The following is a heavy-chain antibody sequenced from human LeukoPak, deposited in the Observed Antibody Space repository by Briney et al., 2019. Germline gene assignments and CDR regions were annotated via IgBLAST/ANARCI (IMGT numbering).Heavy chain of an antibody. Sequence: GGSLRLSCAASGFTFSSYAMHWVGQAPGKGLEWVAVISYDGSNKYYADSVKGRFTISRDNSKNTLYLQMNSLRAEDTAVYYCAQGASFDPWGQGTLVTVSS. CDR2: ISYDGSNK. J-gene: IGHJ5*02. CDR3: AQGASFDP. V-gene: IGHV3-30-3*02. CDR1: GFTFSSYA.